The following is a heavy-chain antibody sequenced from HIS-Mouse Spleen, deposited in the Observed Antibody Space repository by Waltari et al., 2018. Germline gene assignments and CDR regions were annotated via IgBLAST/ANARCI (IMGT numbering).Heavy chain of an antibody. CDR3: ARIAEGYTSGWYAFDY. CDR2: IDWEDDK. Sequence: QVTLRESGPALVKPTQTLTLTCTFSGFSLSTSGMCVSWIRQPPGKALEWLARIDWEDDKYYSTTLKTRLTNSRDTSKNQVVLTMTNMGPLDTATYYCARIAEGYTSGWYAFDYWGQGTLVTVSS. CDR1: GFSLSTSGMC. D-gene: IGHD6-19*01. V-gene: IGHV2-70*15. J-gene: IGHJ4*02.